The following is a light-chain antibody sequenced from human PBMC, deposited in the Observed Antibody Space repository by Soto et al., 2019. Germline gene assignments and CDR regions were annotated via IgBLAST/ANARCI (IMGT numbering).Light chain of an antibody. V-gene: IGKV3-20*01. CDR1: QSITNNY. J-gene: IGKJ1*01. CDR2: GAS. CDR3: QQYGSSPWT. Sequence: EIVLTQSPGTLSLSPGERATLSCRASQSITNNYLAWYQQKPGQAPRLLIYGASNRATGIPDRFSGSGSGTDFALTISRLEPEDFAVYYCQQYGSSPWTFGQGTKVDIK.